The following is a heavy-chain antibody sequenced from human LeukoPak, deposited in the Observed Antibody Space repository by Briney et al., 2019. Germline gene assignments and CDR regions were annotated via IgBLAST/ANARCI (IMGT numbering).Heavy chain of an antibody. CDR2: IKQDGSEK. J-gene: IGHJ6*03. CDR1: GFTFSSYW. Sequence: GGSLRLSCAASGFTFSSYWMSWVRQAPGKGLEWVANIKQDGSEKYYVDSVKGRFTISRDNAKNSLYLQMNSLRAEDTAVYYCASCGGGSCSTYYYYYMDVWGKGTTVTVSS. V-gene: IGHV3-7*01. CDR3: ASCGGGSCSTYYYYYMDV. D-gene: IGHD2-15*01.